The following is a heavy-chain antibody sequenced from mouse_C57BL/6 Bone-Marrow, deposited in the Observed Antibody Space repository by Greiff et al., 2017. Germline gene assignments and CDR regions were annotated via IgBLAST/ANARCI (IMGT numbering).Heavy chain of an antibody. CDR3: ARLDYGSPWFAY. CDR1: GCTFTSYW. D-gene: IGHD1-1*01. Sequence: VQLQQPGAELVRPGSSVKLSCKASGCTFTSYWMDWVKQRPGQGLEWIGNIYPSDSETHYNQKFKDKATLTVDKSSSTAYMQLSSLTSEDSAVYYCARLDYGSPWFAYWGQGTLVTVSA. J-gene: IGHJ3*01. CDR2: IYPSDSET. V-gene: IGHV1-61*01.